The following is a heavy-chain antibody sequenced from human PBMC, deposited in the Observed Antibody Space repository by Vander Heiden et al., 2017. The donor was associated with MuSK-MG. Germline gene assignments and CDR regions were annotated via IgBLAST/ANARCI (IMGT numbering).Heavy chain of an antibody. CDR3: ARGRGDYGIAY. D-gene: IGHD4-17*01. V-gene: IGHV3-7*03. Sequence: EVQLVESGGGLVQPGGSRRLSCAASAFTFSSHWMSWVRQAPGKGLEWVANIKPDGSEKYYVDSVKGRFTISRDNAKNSLYLQMNSRRAEDTAVYYCARGRGDYGIAYWGQGTLVTVSS. CDR2: IKPDGSEK. J-gene: IGHJ4*02. CDR1: AFTFSSHW.